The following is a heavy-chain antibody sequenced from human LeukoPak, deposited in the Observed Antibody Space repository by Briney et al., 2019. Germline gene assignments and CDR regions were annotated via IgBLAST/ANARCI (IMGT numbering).Heavy chain of an antibody. CDR2: ISYDGSNK. CDR3: VREAIFDFDY. V-gene: IGHV3-30-3*01. CDR1: GFTFSSYA. Sequence: GGSLRLSCAASGFTFSSYAMYWVRQAPGKGLEWVAVISYDGSNKYYADSVKGRFTISRDNSKNTLYLQMNSLRAEDTAVYYCVREAIFDFDYWGQGTLVTVSS. J-gene: IGHJ4*02. D-gene: IGHD3-3*01.